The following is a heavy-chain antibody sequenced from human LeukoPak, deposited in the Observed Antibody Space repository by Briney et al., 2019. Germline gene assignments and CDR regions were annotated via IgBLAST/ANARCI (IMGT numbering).Heavy chain of an antibody. V-gene: IGHV4-34*01. CDR1: GGPFSGYY. CDR3: ARRPFTYYDILTGYSPFDY. Sequence: PSETLSLTCAVYGGPFSGYYWSWIRQPPGKGLEWIGEINHSGSTNYNPSLKSRVTISVDTSKNQFSLKLSSVTAADTAVYYCARRPFTYYDILTGYSPFDYWGQGTLVTVSS. D-gene: IGHD3-9*01. CDR2: INHSGST. J-gene: IGHJ4*02.